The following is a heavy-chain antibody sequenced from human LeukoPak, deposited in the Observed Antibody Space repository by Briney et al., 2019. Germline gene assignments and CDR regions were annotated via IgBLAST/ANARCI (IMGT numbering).Heavy chain of an antibody. Sequence: GGSLRLSCAASGFTFSNYWMTWVRQAPGKGLEWVANIRQDGREKNYVDSVKGRFIISRDNARNSLILQMNRLRAEDAAVYYCARDVSDENDSASRMHLDSWGQGTLVSVSS. CDR2: IRQDGREK. CDR1: GFTFSNYW. D-gene: IGHD2-15*01. J-gene: IGHJ4*02. CDR3: ARDVSDENDSASRMHLDS. V-gene: IGHV3-7*03.